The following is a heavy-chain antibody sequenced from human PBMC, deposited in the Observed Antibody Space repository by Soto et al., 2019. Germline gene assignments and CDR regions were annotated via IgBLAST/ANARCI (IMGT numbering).Heavy chain of an antibody. CDR3: ARSFYSSGWYGGYSDY. CDR2: INPSGGST. Sequence: GASVKVSCKASGYTFTSYYMHWVRQAPGQGLEWMGIINPSGGSTTYAQKFQGRVTMTRDTSTSTVYMELSSLRSEDTAVYYCARSFYSSGWYGGYSDYWGQGTLVTVSS. D-gene: IGHD6-19*01. V-gene: IGHV1-46*01. J-gene: IGHJ4*02. CDR1: GYTFTSYY.